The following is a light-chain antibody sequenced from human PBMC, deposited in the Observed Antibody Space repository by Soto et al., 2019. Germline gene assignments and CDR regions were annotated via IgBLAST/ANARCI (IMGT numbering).Light chain of an antibody. CDR3: QQYSGSVLP. CDR2: GAS. V-gene: IGKV3-20*01. Sequence: VLTQSPGTLSSSPGGRVSLSCRASQIVSNNYLAWYQQKSGQAPRLLIFGASNRATGIPDRFSGSGSVTDFTLTISGLEPEDFAVYFCQQYSGSVLPFGGGTKV. J-gene: IGKJ4*01. CDR1: QIVSNNY.